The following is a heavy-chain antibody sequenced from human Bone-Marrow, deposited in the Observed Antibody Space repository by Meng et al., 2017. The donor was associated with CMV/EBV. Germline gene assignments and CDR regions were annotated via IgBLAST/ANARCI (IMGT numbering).Heavy chain of an antibody. CDR2: ISYDGSNK. V-gene: IGHV3-30*04. CDR1: GFTFSSYA. Sequence: GGSLRLSCAASGFTFSSYAMHWVRQAPGKGLEWVAVISYDGSNKYYADSVKGRFTISRDNSKNTLYLQMNSLRAEDTAVYYCARVRETRIYYESSGYSPDYYYGMDVWGQGTTVTVSS. D-gene: IGHD3-22*01. CDR3: ARVRETRIYYESSGYSPDYYYGMDV. J-gene: IGHJ6*02.